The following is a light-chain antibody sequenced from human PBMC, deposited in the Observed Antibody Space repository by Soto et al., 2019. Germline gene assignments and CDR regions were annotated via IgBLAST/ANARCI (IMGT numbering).Light chain of an antibody. V-gene: IGKV1-9*01. CDR2: TTS. Sequence: IQLTQSPSSLAASVGDRVTITCRASQGISRALSWYQQIPGSAPKLLIYTTSNLRGGVPSRFSAFGSDTEFTLTVSSLQPEDFATYYCQHHYNYPLTFGGGTKVEIK. J-gene: IGKJ4*01. CDR1: QGISRA. CDR3: QHHYNYPLT.